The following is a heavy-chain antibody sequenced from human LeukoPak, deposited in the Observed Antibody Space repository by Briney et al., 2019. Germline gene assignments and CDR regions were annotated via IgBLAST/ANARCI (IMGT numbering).Heavy chain of an antibody. CDR2: IRYDGSNK. D-gene: IGHD6-13*01. CDR3: ASYIAAAGPFDY. CDR1: GFTFSSYG. J-gene: IGHJ4*02. V-gene: IGHV3-30*02. Sequence: GGSLRLSCAASGFTFSSYGMHWVRQAPGKGLEWVAFIRYDGSNKYYADSVKGRSTISRDNSKNTLYLQMNSLRAEDTAVYYCASYIAAAGPFDYWGQGTLVTVSS.